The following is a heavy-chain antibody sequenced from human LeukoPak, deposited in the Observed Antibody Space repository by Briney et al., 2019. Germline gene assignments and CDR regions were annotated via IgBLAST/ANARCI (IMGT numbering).Heavy chain of an antibody. CDR3: ARVTGYMTEDYFDY. V-gene: IGHV4-59*01. Sequence: SETLSLTCTVSGGSLTNYYWSWIRQPPGKGLDWIGHIYYSGSTNYNPSLKSRVTISLDTSKNQFSLKLSSVTAADTAVYYCARVTGYMTEDYFDYWGQGTLVTVSS. CDR1: GGSLTNYY. J-gene: IGHJ4*02. D-gene: IGHD6-13*01. CDR2: IYYSGST.